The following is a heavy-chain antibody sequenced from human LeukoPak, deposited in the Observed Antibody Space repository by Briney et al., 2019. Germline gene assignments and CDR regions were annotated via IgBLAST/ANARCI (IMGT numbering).Heavy chain of an antibody. D-gene: IGHD6-25*01. Sequence: PGGSLRPSCAASGFSFRSYTMNWVRQPPGKGLEWVSNIGTSSTTIYYADSVKGRFTISRDNAKNSLYLQMNSLRADDTAVYYCARFAAGGSYYYYMDVWGKGTTVTVSS. CDR3: ARFAAGGSYYYYMDV. J-gene: IGHJ6*03. V-gene: IGHV3-48*01. CDR2: IGTSSTTI. CDR1: GFSFRSYT.